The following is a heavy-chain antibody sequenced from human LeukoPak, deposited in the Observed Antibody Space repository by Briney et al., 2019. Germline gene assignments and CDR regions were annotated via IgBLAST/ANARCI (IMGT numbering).Heavy chain of an antibody. V-gene: IGHV1-69*13. CDR3: AREGGNDYGDYYFDY. Sequence: ASVKVSCKASGGTFSSYAISWVQQAPGQGLEWMGGIIPIFGTANYAQKFQGRVTITADESTSTAYMELSSLRSEDTAVYYCAREGGNDYGDYYFDYWGQGTLVTVSS. J-gene: IGHJ4*02. CDR1: GGTFSSYA. CDR2: IIPIFGTA. D-gene: IGHD4-17*01.